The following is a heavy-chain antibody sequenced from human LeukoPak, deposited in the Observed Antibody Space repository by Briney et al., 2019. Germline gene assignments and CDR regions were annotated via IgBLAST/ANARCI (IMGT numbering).Heavy chain of an antibody. CDR2: FDPEDGET. V-gene: IGHV1-24*01. CDR1: GYTLTELS. Sequence: ASVKVSCKVSGYTLTELSMHWVRQAPGKGLEWMGGFDPEDGETIYAQKFQDRVTMTEDTSTDTAYMELSSLRSEDTAVYYCATDQRWVVPAATYYYYGMDVWGQGTTVTVSS. D-gene: IGHD2-2*01. J-gene: IGHJ6*02. CDR3: ATDQRWVVPAATYYYYGMDV.